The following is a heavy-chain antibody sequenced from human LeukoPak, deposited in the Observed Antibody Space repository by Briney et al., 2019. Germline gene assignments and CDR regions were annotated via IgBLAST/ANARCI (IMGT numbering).Heavy chain of an antibody. CDR2: LNSDGSST. J-gene: IGHJ4*02. Sequence: GGSLRLSCAASGFTFSSYSMNWVRQAPGKGLVWVSRLNSDGSSTNYADSVKGRFTISRDNAKNTLYLQMNSLRDEDTAVFYCARSRYDYIWGIDYWGQGTLVTISS. CDR3: ARSRYDYIWGIDY. CDR1: GFTFSSYS. D-gene: IGHD3-16*01. V-gene: IGHV3-74*01.